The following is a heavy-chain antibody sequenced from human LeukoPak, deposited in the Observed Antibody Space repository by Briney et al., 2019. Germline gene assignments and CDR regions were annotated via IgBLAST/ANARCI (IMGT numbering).Heavy chain of an antibody. CDR2: IYYSGRT. D-gene: IGHD3-10*01. V-gene: IGHV4-39*01. Sequence: SETLSLTCTVSGGSISSSSYYWGWIRQPPGKGLEWIGSIYYSGRTYYNPSLKSRVTISVDTSKNQFSLKLSSVTAADTAVYYCERSGYGSGSYYGYWGQGTLVTVSS. CDR3: ERSGYGSGSYYGY. J-gene: IGHJ4*02. CDR1: GGSISSSSYY.